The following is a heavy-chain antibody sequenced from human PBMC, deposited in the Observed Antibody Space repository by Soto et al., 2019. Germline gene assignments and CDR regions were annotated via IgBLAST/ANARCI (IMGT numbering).Heavy chain of an antibody. D-gene: IGHD6-19*01. CDR3: ARGQGGSGWIYYYYGMDV. Sequence: SESLSLTCAVYGGSFSGYYWSWIRQPPGKGLEWIGEINHSGSTNYNPSLKSRVTISVDTSKNQFSLNLSSVTAADTAVYYCARGQGGSGWIYYYYGMDVCGEGTTVT. CDR2: INHSGST. V-gene: IGHV4-34*01. J-gene: IGHJ6*02. CDR1: GGSFSGYY.